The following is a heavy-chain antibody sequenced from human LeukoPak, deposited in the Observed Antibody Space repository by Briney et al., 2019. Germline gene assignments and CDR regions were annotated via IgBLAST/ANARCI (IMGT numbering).Heavy chain of an antibody. D-gene: IGHD1-26*01. V-gene: IGHV3-30*18. J-gene: IGHJ6*04. CDR1: GFTFSSYG. CDR3: AKVGANYYYYYSMDV. CDR2: ISYDGSNK. Sequence: GGSLRLSCAASGFTFSSYGMHWVRQAPGKGLEWVAVISYDGSNKYYADSVKGRFTISRDNSENTLYLQMNSLRAEDTAVYYCAKVGANYYYYYSMDVWGKGTTVTVSS.